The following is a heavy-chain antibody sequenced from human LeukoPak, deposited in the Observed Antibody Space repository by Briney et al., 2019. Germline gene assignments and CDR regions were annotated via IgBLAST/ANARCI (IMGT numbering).Heavy chain of an antibody. Sequence: SQTLSLTCAISGDSVSSNSAAWNWIRQSPSRGLEWLGMTYYRSKLYNDYAVSVKSRITINPDTSKNQFSLKLSSVTAADTALYYCARRITGTTSDSFDYWGQGTLVIVSS. CDR2: TYYRSKLYN. D-gene: IGHD1-20*01. J-gene: IGHJ4*02. CDR3: ARRITGTTSDSFDY. CDR1: GDSVSSNSAA. V-gene: IGHV6-1*01.